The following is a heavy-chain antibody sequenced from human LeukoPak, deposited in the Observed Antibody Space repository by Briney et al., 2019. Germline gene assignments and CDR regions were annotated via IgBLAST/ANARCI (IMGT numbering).Heavy chain of an antibody. CDR3: AKDGDSSGWYAFDI. J-gene: IGHJ3*02. Sequence: GGSQRLSCAASGFTFSGSAMHWVRQASGKGLEWVASINQDESAKFYVDSVRGRFTISRDNAKNSLFLQMNSLRAEDTAVYYCAKDGDSSGWYAFDIWGQGTMVTVSS. CDR1: GFTFSGSA. D-gene: IGHD6-19*01. V-gene: IGHV3-7*01. CDR2: INQDESAK.